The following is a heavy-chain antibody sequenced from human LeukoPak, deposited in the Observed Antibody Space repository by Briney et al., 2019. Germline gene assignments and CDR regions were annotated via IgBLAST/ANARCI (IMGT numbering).Heavy chain of an antibody. Sequence: GGSLRLSCAASGFTFSSYAMHWVRQAPGKGLEWVSSITMSSAIMYYADSVKGRFTISRDDSKNTLYLQMKNLRADDTAVYYCAKDGAWLRFDDWGQGILVSVSS. CDR1: GFTFSSYA. V-gene: IGHV3-23*01. CDR2: ITMSSAIM. D-gene: IGHD5-12*01. CDR3: AKDGAWLRFDD. J-gene: IGHJ4*02.